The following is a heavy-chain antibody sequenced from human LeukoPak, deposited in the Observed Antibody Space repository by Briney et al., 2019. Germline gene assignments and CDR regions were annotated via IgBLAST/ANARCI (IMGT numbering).Heavy chain of an antibody. Sequence: GGSLRLSCAASGFTFSSYAMSWVRQAPGKGLEWVSAISGSGGSTYYADSVKGRFTISRDNSKNTLYLQMNSLRAEDTAVYYCAKGGGSYLDYYYYMDVWGKGTTVAVSS. CDR2: ISGSGGST. J-gene: IGHJ6*03. V-gene: IGHV3-23*01. CDR3: AKGGGSYLDYYYYMDV. D-gene: IGHD1-26*01. CDR1: GFTFSSYA.